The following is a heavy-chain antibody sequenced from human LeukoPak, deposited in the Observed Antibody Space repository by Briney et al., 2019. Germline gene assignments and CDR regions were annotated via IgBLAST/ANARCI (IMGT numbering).Heavy chain of an antibody. CDR3: ATSLQVVVDY. CDR2: INPSGGST. CDR1: GYTFSSYY. V-gene: IGHV1-46*03. Sequence: ASVTVSCTASGYTFSSYYMHRVRQAPGQGLEWMGVINPSGGSTSYAQQFQGRVTMTRDTSTSTVYMELSSLRSEDTAVYYCATSLQVVVDYWGQGTLVTVSS. J-gene: IGHJ4*02. D-gene: IGHD6-6*01.